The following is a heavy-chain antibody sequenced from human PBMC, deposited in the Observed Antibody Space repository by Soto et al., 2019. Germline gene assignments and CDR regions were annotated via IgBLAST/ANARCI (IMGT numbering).Heavy chain of an antibody. CDR2: ISGSSSMI. D-gene: IGHD3-3*01. CDR3: ANDFWSEFS. V-gene: IGHV3-48*03. CDR1: GFSFSNYE. Sequence: PGGSLRLSCAVSGFSFSNYEMNWVRQAPGRGLEWVSYISGSSSMIYYTDSVKGRFIISRDNAKNSLFLQMNSLRAEDTAVYYCANDFWSEFSWGQGILVTVPQ. J-gene: IGHJ5*02.